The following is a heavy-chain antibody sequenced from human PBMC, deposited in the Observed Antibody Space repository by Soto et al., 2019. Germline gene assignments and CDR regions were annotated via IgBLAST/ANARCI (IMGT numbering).Heavy chain of an antibody. V-gene: IGHV5-51*01. J-gene: IGHJ3*02. D-gene: IGHD6-25*01. Sequence: PXESLTISGKGSGYTFTAYWIGLVRQMPGKGLEWMGIIYPGDSDTRYSPSFQGQVTISADKSISTAYLQWSSLKASDTAMFYCARGGYSGNSKDPFYIWGPGTMVTVSS. CDR2: IYPGDSDT. CDR1: GYTFTAYW. CDR3: ARGGYSGNSKDPFYI.